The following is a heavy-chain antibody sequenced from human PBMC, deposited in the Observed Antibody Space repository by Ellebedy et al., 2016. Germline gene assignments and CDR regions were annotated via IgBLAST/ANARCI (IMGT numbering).Heavy chain of an antibody. V-gene: IGHV1-69*13. CDR3: ATERGTAVANPDS. Sequence: SVKVSXXVSGGTFSSDAISWVRQAPGQGLEWMGGIIPVFGVPYYAQSFQGRVTITADESTSTGYMELSSLTSEDTAVYYCATERGTAVANPDSWGQGTLVTVSS. CDR1: GGTFSSDA. CDR2: IIPVFGVP. J-gene: IGHJ4*02. D-gene: IGHD6-19*01.